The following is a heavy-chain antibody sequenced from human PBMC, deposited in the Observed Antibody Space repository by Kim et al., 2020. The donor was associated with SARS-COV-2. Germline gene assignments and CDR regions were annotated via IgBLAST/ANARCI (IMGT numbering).Heavy chain of an antibody. Sequence: ASVKVSCKASGYTFTSYDMHWVRQAPGQGLEWMGIINPSGGSTSYAQKFQGRVTMTRDTSTSTVYMELSSLRSEDTAVYYCERSGSSGWHDDYWGQGTLVTVSS. CDR2: INPSGGST. J-gene: IGHJ4*02. D-gene: IGHD6-19*01. CDR3: ERSGSSGWHDDY. V-gene: IGHV1-46*01. CDR1: GYTFTSYD.